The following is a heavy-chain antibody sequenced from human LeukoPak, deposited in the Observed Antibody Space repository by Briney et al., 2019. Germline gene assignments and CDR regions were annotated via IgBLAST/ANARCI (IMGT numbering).Heavy chain of an antibody. CDR2: IYYSGST. J-gene: IGHJ6*03. V-gene: IGHV4-59*08. CDR3: ARGITYYYYMDV. CDR1: GGSISTYY. Sequence: SETLSLTCTVSGGSISTYYWSWIRQPPGKGLEWIGYIYYSGSTNYNPSLKSRVTISVDTSKNQFSLKLSSVTAADTAVYYCARGITYYYYMDVWGKGTTVTVSS.